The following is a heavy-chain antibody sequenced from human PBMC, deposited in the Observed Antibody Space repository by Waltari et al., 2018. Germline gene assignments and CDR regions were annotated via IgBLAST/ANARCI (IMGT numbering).Heavy chain of an antibody. Sequence: EAQLLESVGALVQSGGSLTLSCTTSGFTFRSFSINWLRRAPGKGLEGVAGVSGNGWVTKYEDAVEGRFSISTDNSKNTLSLQMNGLKDEDTAIYYCAKIAGYCSNDVCSKAMDVWGQGTAVTVAS. CDR2: VSGNGWVT. D-gene: IGHD2-8*01. CDR1: GFTFRSFS. CDR3: AKIAGYCSNDVCSKAMDV. J-gene: IGHJ6*02. V-gene: IGHV3-23*01.